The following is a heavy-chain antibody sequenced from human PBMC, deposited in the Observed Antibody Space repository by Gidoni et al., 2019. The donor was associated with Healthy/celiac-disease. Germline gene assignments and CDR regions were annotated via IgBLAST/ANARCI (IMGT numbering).Heavy chain of an antibody. J-gene: IGHJ5*02. V-gene: IGHV3-48*02. CDR2: IISSISTI. CDR3: ARAIEEHDSSGA. Sequence: EVQLVESGGGLVQRGGSLRLSCAASGCTFSSYSMNLVRQAPGKVLEFVSYIISSISTIYYADSVKCLFTISRDNAKNSLYLQMNSLRDEDTAVYYCARAIEEHDSSGAWGQGTLVTVSS. D-gene: IGHD3-22*01. CDR1: GCTFSSYS.